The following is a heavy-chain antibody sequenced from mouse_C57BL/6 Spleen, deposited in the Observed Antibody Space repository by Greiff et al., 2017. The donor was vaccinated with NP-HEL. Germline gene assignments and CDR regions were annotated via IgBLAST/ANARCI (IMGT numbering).Heavy chain of an antibody. Sequence: VQLQQSGAELVKPGASVKMSCKASGYTFTSYWITWVKQRPGQGLEWIGDIYPGSGRTNYNETFKSKATMTVDTSSSTAYMQLSSLTSEDSAVYYCARGYYGSGTAWYFDVLGTGTTVTVSS. CDR1: GYTFTSYW. V-gene: IGHV1-55*01. CDR2: IYPGSGRT. CDR3: ARGYYGSGTAWYFDV. J-gene: IGHJ1*03. D-gene: IGHD1-1*01.